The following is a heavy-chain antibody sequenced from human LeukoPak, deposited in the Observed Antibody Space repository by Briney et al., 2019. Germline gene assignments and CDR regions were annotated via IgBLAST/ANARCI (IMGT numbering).Heavy chain of an antibody. V-gene: IGHV4-39*01. D-gene: IGHD5-18*01. J-gene: IGHJ3*02. CDR1: GGSISSSSYY. CDR3: ASQTRQGQLPDDAFDI. Sequence: SETLSLTCTVSGGSISSSSYYWGWIRQPPGKGLEWIGSIYYSGSTYYNPSLKSRVTISVDTSKNQFSLKLSSVTAADTAVYYCASQTRQGQLPDDAFDIWGQGTMVTVSS. CDR2: IYYSGST.